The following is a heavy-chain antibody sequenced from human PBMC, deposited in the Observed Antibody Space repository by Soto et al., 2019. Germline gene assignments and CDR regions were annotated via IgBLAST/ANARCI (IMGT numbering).Heavy chain of an antibody. CDR3: AREDRDGYNPIFDY. CDR2: ISYDGSNK. J-gene: IGHJ4*02. D-gene: IGHD5-12*01. CDR1: GFTFSSYA. V-gene: IGHV3-30-3*01. Sequence: QVQLVESGGGVVQPGRSLRLSCAASGFTFSSYAMHWVRQAPGEGLEWVAVISYDGSNKYYADSVKGRFTISRDNSKNTLYLQMNSLRAEDTAVYYCAREDRDGYNPIFDYWGQGTLVTVSS.